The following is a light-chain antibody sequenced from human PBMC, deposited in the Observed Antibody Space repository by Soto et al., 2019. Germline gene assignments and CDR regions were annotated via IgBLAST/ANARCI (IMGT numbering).Light chain of an antibody. CDR3: QQRSNWPPGP. Sequence: EIVLTQSPATLSLSPGERATLSCRASQSVSSYLAWYQQKPGQAPRLLIYDASNRATGIPARFSGSGSGTDCTLTISSLEPEDFAVYYCQQRSNWPPGPFGPGTKVDIK. CDR2: DAS. CDR1: QSVSSY. J-gene: IGKJ3*01. V-gene: IGKV3-11*01.